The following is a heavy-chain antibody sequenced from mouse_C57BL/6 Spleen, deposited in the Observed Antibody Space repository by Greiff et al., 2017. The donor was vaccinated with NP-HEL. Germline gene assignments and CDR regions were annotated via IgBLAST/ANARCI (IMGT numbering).Heavy chain of an antibody. Sequence: QVQLQQSGAELAKPGASVKLSCKASGYTFTSYWMHWVQQRPGQGLEWIGYINPSSGYTKYNQKFKDKATLTADKSSSTAYMQLSSLTYEDAAVYYCACFTTSYPFDDWGQGTTLTVSS. V-gene: IGHV1-7*01. CDR2: INPSSGYT. J-gene: IGHJ2*01. D-gene: IGHD1-1*01. CDR3: ACFTTSYPFDD. CDR1: GYTFTSYW.